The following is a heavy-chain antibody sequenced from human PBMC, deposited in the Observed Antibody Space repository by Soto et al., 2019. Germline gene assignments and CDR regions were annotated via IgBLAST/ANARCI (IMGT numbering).Heavy chain of an antibody. CDR3: ARGGYCSGGSCYRLDY. V-gene: IGHV4-34*01. D-gene: IGHD2-15*01. CDR1: GGSFSGYY. CDR2: INHSGST. Sequence: SETLSLTCAVYGGSFSGYYWSWIRQPPGKGLEWIGEINHSGSTNYNPSLESRVTISVDTSKNQFSLKLSSVTAADTAVYYCARGGYCSGGSCYRLDYWGQGTLVTVSS. J-gene: IGHJ4*02.